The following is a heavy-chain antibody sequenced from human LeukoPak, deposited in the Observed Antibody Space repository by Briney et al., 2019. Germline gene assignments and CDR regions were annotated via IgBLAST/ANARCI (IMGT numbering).Heavy chain of an antibody. V-gene: IGHV3-9*01. CDR3: AKVREYSYDGAFDI. J-gene: IGHJ3*02. CDR1: GFTFDDYA. Sequence: PGGSLRLSCGASGFTFDDYAMHWVRQAPGKGLEWVSGISWNSGSIGYADSVKGRFTISRDNAKNSLYLQMNSLRAEDTALYYCAKVREYSYDGAFDIWGQGTMVTVSS. CDR2: ISWNSGSI. D-gene: IGHD5-18*01.